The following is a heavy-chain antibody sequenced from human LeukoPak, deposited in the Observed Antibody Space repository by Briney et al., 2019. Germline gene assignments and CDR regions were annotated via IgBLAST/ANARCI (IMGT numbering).Heavy chain of an antibody. CDR3: VKVPLSAGGWYEY. Sequence: PGGSLRLSCAASGFTFSSYAMSWVRQAPGKGLEWVSAISGSGGSTYYADSVKGRFTISRDNSKNTLYLQMNSLRAEDTAFYYCVKVPLSAGGWYEYWGQGTLVTVSS. CDR1: GFTFSSYA. CDR2: ISGSGGST. J-gene: IGHJ4*02. V-gene: IGHV3-23*01. D-gene: IGHD6-19*01.